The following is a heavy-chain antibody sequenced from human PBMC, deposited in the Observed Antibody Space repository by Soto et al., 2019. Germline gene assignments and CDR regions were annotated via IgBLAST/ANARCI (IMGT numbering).Heavy chain of an antibody. CDR2: IWYDGSNK. CDR1: GFTFSSYG. D-gene: IGHD3-22*01. J-gene: IGHJ3*02. V-gene: IGHV3-33*01. Sequence: PGGSLRLSCAASGFTFSSYGMHWVRQAPGKGLEWVAVIWYDGSNKYYADSVKGRFTISRDNSKNTLYLQMNSLRAEDTAVYYCARDWDYYDSSGYPDAFDIWGQGTMVTVSS. CDR3: ARDWDYYDSSGYPDAFDI.